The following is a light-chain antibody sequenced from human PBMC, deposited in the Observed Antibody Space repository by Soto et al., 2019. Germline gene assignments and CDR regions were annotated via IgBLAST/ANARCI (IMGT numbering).Light chain of an antibody. Sequence: QFVLTQPPSVSGAPGQRVTISCTGSSSNIGAPYDVHWYKQLPGTAPKLLIYVNNNRPSGVPDRFSGSKSGTSASLAITGLQAEDEADYYCQSYDNSLSASVFGGGTKLTVL. CDR1: SSNIGAPYD. J-gene: IGLJ2*01. V-gene: IGLV1-40*01. CDR2: VNN. CDR3: QSYDNSLSASV.